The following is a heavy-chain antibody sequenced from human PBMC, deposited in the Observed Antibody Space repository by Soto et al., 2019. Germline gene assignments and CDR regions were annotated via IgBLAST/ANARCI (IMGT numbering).Heavy chain of an antibody. D-gene: IGHD3-10*01. V-gene: IGHV3-30*18. CDR2: IADDGRIK. J-gene: IGHJ6*02. Sequence: QVQLVESGGGVVQPGRSLRLSCGASGFIFSNYDMHWVRQAPGKGLEWVANIADDGRIKNHADSVKGRFTISRDNSKNTLYLQMNGLRDEDTAVYYCAKEEGQPYNGRDVWGQGTTVTVSS. CDR3: AKEEGQPYNGRDV. CDR1: GFIFSNYD.